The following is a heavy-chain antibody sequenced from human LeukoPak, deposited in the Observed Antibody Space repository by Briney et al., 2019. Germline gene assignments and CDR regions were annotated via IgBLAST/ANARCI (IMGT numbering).Heavy chain of an antibody. CDR1: GYTFTSYG. J-gene: IGHJ4*02. D-gene: IGHD3-9*01. CDR3: ARYDILTGYSQLDY. CDR2: ISGYSGNT. V-gene: IGHV1-18*04. Sequence: VASVTVSCKASGYTFTSYGISWVRQAPGQGLEWMGWISGYSGNTNYAQKLQGRVTMTTDTSTSTAYMELRSLRSDDTAVYYCARYDILTGYSQLDYWGQGALVTVSS.